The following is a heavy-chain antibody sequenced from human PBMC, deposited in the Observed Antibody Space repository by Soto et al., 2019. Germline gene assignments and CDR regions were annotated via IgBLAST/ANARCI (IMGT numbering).Heavy chain of an antibody. J-gene: IGHJ4*02. CDR3: ARGYSSSWFSALYYFDY. D-gene: IGHD6-13*01. CDR2: IIPIFGTA. CDR1: GGTFSSCA. V-gene: IGHV1-69*13. Sequence: SVKVSCKASGGTFSSCAISWVRQAPGQGLEWMGGIIPIFGTANYAQKFQGRVTITADESTSTAYMELSSLRSEDTAVYYCARGYSSSWFSALYYFDYWGQGTLVTVSS.